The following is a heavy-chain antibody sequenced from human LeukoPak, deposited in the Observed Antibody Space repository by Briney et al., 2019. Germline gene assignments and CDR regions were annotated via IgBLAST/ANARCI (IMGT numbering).Heavy chain of an antibody. CDR2: MNPNSGNT. Sequence: ASVKVSCKASGYTFTSYDINWVRQATGQGLEWMGGMNPNSGNTDYAHKLQGRVTITRNTSISTAYMEMSSLRSEDTAVYYCERGRVYEMVTQNCYFDLWGRGTLVTVSS. CDR3: ERGRVYEMVTQNCYFDL. CDR1: GYTFTSYD. J-gene: IGHJ2*01. V-gene: IGHV1-8*03. D-gene: IGHD5-24*01.